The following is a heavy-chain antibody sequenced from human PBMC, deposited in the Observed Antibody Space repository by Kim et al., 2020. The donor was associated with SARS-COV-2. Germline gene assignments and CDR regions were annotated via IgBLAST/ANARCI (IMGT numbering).Heavy chain of an antibody. CDR1: GFTFSSYG. CDR3: AKDHRVGPSFYFDY. D-gene: IGHD1-26*01. V-gene: IGHV3-30*18. Sequence: GGSLRLSCAASGFTFSSYGMHWVRQAPGKGLEWVAVISYDGSNKYYADSVKGRFTISRDNSKNTLYLQMNSLRAEDTAVYYCAKDHRVGPSFYFDYWGQGTLVTVSS. J-gene: IGHJ4*02. CDR2: ISYDGSNK.